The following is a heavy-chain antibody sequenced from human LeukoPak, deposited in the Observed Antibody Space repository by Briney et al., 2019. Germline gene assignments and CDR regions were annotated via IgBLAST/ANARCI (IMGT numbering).Heavy chain of an antibody. CDR2: IYYSGST. CDR1: GGSISSGGYY. D-gene: IGHD1-26*01. V-gene: IGHV4-31*03. Sequence: SETLSLTCTVSGGSISSGGYYWSWIRQHPGKGLEWIGYIYYSGSTYYNPSLKSRVTISVDTSKNQFSLKLSSVTAADTAVYYCARHFKITDSGSYSYYYGMDVWGQGTTVTVSS. J-gene: IGHJ6*02. CDR3: ARHFKITDSGSYSYYYGMDV.